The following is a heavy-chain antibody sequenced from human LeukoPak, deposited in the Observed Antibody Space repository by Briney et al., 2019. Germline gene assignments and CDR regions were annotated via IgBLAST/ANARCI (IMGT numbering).Heavy chain of an antibody. D-gene: IGHD2-2*01. V-gene: IGHV3-23*01. J-gene: IGHJ4*02. Sequence: GGSLRLSCAASGFTFSSYAMSWVRQAPGKGLEWVSAISGSGGSTYYADSVKGRFTISRDNSKNMLYLQMNSLRAEDTAVYYCARRACSKTSCYLDYWGQGTLVTVSS. CDR3: ARRACSKTSCYLDY. CDR1: GFTFSSYA. CDR2: ISGSGGST.